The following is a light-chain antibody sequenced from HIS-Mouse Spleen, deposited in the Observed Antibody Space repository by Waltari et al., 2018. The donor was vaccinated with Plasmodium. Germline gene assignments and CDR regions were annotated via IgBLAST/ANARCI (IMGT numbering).Light chain of an antibody. J-gene: IGLJ1*01. V-gene: IGLV2-14*03. CDR3: SSYTSSSTLNYV. CDR1: SSDVGGYTS. CDR2: DVS. Sequence: QSALTQPASVSGSPGQSITISCTGTSSDVGGYTSVSWYQHHPGKAPKLMIYDVSNRPSGVSNRFSGSKSGNTASLTISGLQAEDEADYYCSSYTSSSTLNYVFGTGTKVTVL.